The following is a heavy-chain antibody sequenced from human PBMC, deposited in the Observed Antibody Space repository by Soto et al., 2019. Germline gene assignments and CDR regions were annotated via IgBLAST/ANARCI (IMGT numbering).Heavy chain of an antibody. Sequence: EVQLVESGGGLVQPGGSLRLSCAASGFTFDDYAIHWVRQIPGKGLEWVSGISWNGDATGYGDSVKGGFTISRDKAKNSLYLQMDSLKTEDTAMYYCANLPLYGSGFDCWGQGTLVTVSS. J-gene: IGHJ4*02. CDR1: GFTFDDYA. CDR2: ISWNGDAT. CDR3: ANLPLYGSGFDC. V-gene: IGHV3-9*01. D-gene: IGHD3-10*01.